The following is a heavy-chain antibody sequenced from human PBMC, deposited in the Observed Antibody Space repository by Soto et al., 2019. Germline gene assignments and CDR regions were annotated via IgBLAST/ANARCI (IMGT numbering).Heavy chain of an antibody. CDR2: INPSGGST. J-gene: IGHJ3*02. CDR3: ARDRRRGYCSSTSCYTGDAFDI. CDR1: GYTFTSYY. D-gene: IGHD2-2*02. V-gene: IGHV1-46*01. Sequence: QVQLVQSGAEVKKPGASVKVSCKASGYTFTSYYMHWVRQAPGQGLEWMGIINPSGGSTSYAQKFPGRVTMTRETSTSTVYMELSSLRSEDTAVYYCARDRRRGYCSSTSCYTGDAFDIWGQGTMVTVSS.